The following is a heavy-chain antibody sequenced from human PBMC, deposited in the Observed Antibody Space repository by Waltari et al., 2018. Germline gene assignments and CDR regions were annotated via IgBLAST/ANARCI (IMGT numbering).Heavy chain of an antibody. J-gene: IGHJ5*02. CDR2: AWFDGSTT. CDR1: GFSLSHFG. CDR3: AKDAFGNTYLDH. Sequence: QVQLVESGGGVVQPGMSLRLSCAASGFSLSHFGMHWVRQAPGKGLEWVALAWFDGSTTYYADSVEGRFTISRDNSKNTLYLDINTLRVDDTAIYYCAKDAFGNTYLDHWGQGTLVTVSS. D-gene: IGHD3-10*01. V-gene: IGHV3-33*06.